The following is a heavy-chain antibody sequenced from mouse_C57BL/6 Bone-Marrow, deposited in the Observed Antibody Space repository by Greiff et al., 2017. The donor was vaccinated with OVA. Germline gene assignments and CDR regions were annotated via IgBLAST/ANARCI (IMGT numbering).Heavy chain of an antibody. CDR1: GFNIKDDY. Sequence: VHVKQSGAELVRPGASVKLSCTASGFNIKDDYMHWVNQRPEQGLEWIGWIDPENGDTEYASKFQGKATITADTSSNTAYLQLSSLTSEDTAVYYCTRYYGSSYEVYWGQGTLVTVSA. CDR2: IDPENGDT. CDR3: TRYYGSSYEVY. V-gene: IGHV14-4*01. J-gene: IGHJ3*01. D-gene: IGHD1-1*01.